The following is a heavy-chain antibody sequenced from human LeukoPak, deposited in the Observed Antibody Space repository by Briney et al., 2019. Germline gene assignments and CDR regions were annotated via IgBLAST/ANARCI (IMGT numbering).Heavy chain of an antibody. J-gene: IGHJ6*02. Sequence: SETLSLTCTVSGGSISSYYWSWIRQPPGKGLEWIGYIYYSGSTNYNPSLKSRVTISVDMSKNQFSLKLNSVTAADTAVYYCARDYGGNSNYYYYGMDVWGQGTTVTVSS. V-gene: IGHV4-59*01. D-gene: IGHD4-23*01. CDR3: ARDYGGNSNYYYYGMDV. CDR1: GGSISSYY. CDR2: IYYSGST.